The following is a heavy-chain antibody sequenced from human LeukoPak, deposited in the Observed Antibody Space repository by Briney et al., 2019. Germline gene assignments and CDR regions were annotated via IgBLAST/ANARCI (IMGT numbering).Heavy chain of an antibody. Sequence: PGGSLRLSCAASGFSFSSYAMSWVRQAPGKGLEWVSAISGSGGSTYYTDSVKGRFTISRDNSKSTLYLQMSSLRAEDTALYYCAKRNLGIGRGAFDIWGQGTMVTVSS. CDR2: ISGSGGST. CDR3: AKRNLGIGRGAFDI. CDR1: GFSFSSYA. D-gene: IGHD7-27*01. J-gene: IGHJ3*02. V-gene: IGHV3-23*01.